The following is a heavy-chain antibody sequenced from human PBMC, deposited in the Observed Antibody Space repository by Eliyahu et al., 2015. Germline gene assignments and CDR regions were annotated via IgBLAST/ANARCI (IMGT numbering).Heavy chain of an antibody. CDR2: ISRGGDYT. CDR1: QFPXVHXS. CDR3: ARGGSYGTYPTYYFDY. Sequence: QVQLVESGGGLVKPGGSLRLSCXASQFPXVHXSLPWIRPAPGKGLGWLSFISRGGDYTNYADSVKGRFTISRDNAKNSLYLQMNSLRVEDTAVYYCARGGSYGTYPTYYFDYWGQGALVTVSS. V-gene: IGHV3-11*06. J-gene: IGHJ4*02. D-gene: IGHD1-26*01.